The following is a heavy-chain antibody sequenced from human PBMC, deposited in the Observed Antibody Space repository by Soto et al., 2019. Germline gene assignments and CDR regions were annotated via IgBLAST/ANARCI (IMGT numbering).Heavy chain of an antibody. V-gene: IGHV3-48*02. CDR2: ISSSSSTI. CDR3: ARDQGGTVTTGSLLSSYYYYYGMDV. J-gene: IGHJ6*02. D-gene: IGHD4-17*01. CDR1: GFTFSSYS. Sequence: EVQLVESGGGLVQPGGSLRLSCAASGFTFSSYSMNWVRQAPGKGLEWVSYISSSSSTIYYADSVKGRFTISRDNAKNSLYRQMNSLRDEDTAVYYWARDQGGTVTTGSLLSSYYYYYGMDVWGQGTTVTVSS.